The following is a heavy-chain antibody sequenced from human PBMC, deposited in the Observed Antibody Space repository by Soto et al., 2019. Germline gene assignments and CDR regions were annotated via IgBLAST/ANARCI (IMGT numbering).Heavy chain of an antibody. Sequence: SKTLSLTCTVSGGSISSSSYYWGWIRQPPGKGLEWIGSIYYSGSTYYNPSLKSRVTISVDTSKNQFSLKLSSVTAADTAVYYCARHTPALSRPDHWGQGTLVTVSS. CDR2: IYYSGST. J-gene: IGHJ1*01. D-gene: IGHD2-15*01. CDR3: ARHTPALSRPDH. V-gene: IGHV4-39*01. CDR1: GGSISSSSYY.